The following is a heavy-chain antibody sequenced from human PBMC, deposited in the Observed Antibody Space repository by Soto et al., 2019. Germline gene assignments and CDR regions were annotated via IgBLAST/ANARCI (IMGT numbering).Heavy chain of an antibody. D-gene: IGHD3-16*01. CDR2: IYWDDDR. CDR1: GFSLSTTTVG. CDR3: AQITPFDFKGYYFDY. Sequence: QITLKESGPTLVKPTQTLTLTCTLSGFSLSTTTVGVSWIRQPPGKALEWLALIYWDDDRRYIPTLKNRLTITKDTSGDQVVLTITNMDPVDTATYDCAQITPFDFKGYYFDYWGPGILVTVSS. J-gene: IGHJ4*02. V-gene: IGHV2-5*02.